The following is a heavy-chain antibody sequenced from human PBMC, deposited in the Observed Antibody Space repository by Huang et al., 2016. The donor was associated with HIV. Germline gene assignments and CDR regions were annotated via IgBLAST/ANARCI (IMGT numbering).Heavy chain of an antibody. CDR2: IDYSVTT. J-gene: IGHJ6*03. CDR1: GRSIGSGGHY. V-gene: IGHV4-30-4*08. Sequence: QVQLQESGPGLVKPSQTLSLTCTVSGRSIGSGGHYWRWIRQPPGKGLEWLGFIDYSVTTYYNPALKSRLTSSVDRSKNLFSLSLRSVTAADTAVYYCARSLWCAQLQNYYMNVWGKGTSVTVSS. CDR3: ARSLWCAQLQNYYMNV. D-gene: IGHD2-21*01.